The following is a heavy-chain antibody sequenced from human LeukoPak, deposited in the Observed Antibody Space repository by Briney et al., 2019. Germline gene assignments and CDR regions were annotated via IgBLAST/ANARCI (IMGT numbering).Heavy chain of an antibody. Sequence: GGLRLSCAASGFTFSSYGMHWVRQAPGKGLEWVAVISYDGSNKYYADSVKGRFTISRDNSKNTLYLQMNSLRAEDTAVYYCAKEGPAAPTWRMDVWGQGTTVTVSS. J-gene: IGHJ6*02. D-gene: IGHD2-2*01. V-gene: IGHV3-30*18. CDR3: AKEGPAAPTWRMDV. CDR1: GFTFSSYG. CDR2: ISYDGSNK.